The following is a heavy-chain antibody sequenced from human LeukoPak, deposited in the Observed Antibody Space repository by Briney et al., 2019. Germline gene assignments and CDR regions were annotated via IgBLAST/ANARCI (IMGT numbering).Heavy chain of an antibody. CDR1: GGSFSGYY. D-gene: IGHD3-22*01. V-gene: IGHV4-39*01. CDR2: IYYSGST. Sequence: SETLSLTCAVYGGSFSGYYWGWIRQPPGKGLEWIGSIYYSGSTYYNPSLKSRVTISVDTSKNQFSLELSSVTAADTAVYYCARHAASYYDSSGYYQWYFDYWGQGTLVTVSS. J-gene: IGHJ4*02. CDR3: ARHAASYYDSSGYYQWYFDY.